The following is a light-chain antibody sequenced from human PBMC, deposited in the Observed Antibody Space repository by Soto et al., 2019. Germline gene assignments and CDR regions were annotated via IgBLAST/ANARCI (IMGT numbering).Light chain of an antibody. Sequence: QSALTQPASVSGSPGQSITISCTGTSSDVGANNFVSWYQQYPGKAPKLIIREVSNRPSGVSNRFSGSKSGNTASLTISGLQAEDEADYYCNSYTNTAARVFGTGTQLTVL. J-gene: IGLJ1*01. CDR2: EVS. CDR1: SSDVGANNF. CDR3: NSYTNTAARV. V-gene: IGLV2-14*01.